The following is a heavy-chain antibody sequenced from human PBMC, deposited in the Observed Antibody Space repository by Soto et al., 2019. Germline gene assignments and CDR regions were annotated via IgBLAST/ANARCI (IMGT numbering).Heavy chain of an antibody. Sequence: QITLKESGPTLVKPTQTLTLTCTFSGFSLSSTRMAVGWIRQPPGKALEWLALIYWDDDKRYSPFLKSRLTITKDTYKNQVVLTMSIMDPVDTARYYCAHIVVAGLGYYFDYWGQGTLVTVSS. D-gene: IGHD6-19*01. J-gene: IGHJ4*02. V-gene: IGHV2-5*02. CDR2: IYWDDDK. CDR3: AHIVVAGLGYYFDY. CDR1: GFSLSSTRMA.